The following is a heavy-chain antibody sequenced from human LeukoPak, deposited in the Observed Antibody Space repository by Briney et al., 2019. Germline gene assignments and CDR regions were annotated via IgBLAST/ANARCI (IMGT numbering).Heavy chain of an antibody. V-gene: IGHV3-9*01. CDR1: GFTFDDYA. CDR3: AKGTGRYWTFFDY. Sequence: GRSLRLSCAASGFTFDDYAMHWVRQAPGNGLEWVSGISWNSGSIDYADSVKGRFTISRDNAKNSLYLQMNSLRPEDTAFYYCAKGTGRYWTFFDYWGQGTLVTVSS. D-gene: IGHD1-26*01. CDR2: ISWNSGSI. J-gene: IGHJ4*02.